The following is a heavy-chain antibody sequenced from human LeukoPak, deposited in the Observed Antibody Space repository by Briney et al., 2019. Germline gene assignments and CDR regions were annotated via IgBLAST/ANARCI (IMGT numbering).Heavy chain of an antibody. CDR2: IKQDGSEK. CDR1: GFTFSSYW. D-gene: IGHD4-17*01. Sequence: GGSLRLSCAASGFTFSSYWMSWVRQAPGKGLEWVANIKQDGSEKYYVDSVKGRFTISRDNAKNSLYPQVNSLRAEDTAVYYCATDYGDYVFGYYYGMDVWGQGTTVTVSS. CDR3: ATDYGDYVFGYYYGMDV. J-gene: IGHJ6*02. V-gene: IGHV3-7*01.